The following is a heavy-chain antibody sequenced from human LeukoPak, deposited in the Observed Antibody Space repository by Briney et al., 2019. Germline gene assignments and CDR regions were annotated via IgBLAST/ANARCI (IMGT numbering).Heavy chain of an antibody. D-gene: IGHD2-2*01. CDR3: ARARVEGYQLLPWFDP. Sequence: GASVKVSCKASGYTFTSYGISWVRQAPGQGLEWMGWISAYNGNTNYAQKLQGRVTMTTDTSTSTAYMELRSLRSDDTAVYYCARARVEGYQLLPWFDPWGQGTLVTVSS. V-gene: IGHV1-18*01. CDR2: ISAYNGNT. CDR1: GYTFTSYG. J-gene: IGHJ5*02.